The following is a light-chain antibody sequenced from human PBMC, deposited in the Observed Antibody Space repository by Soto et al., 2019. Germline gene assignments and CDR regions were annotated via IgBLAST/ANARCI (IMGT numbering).Light chain of an antibody. Sequence: EIVLTQSPGTLSLSPGERATLSCRASQSVSSSYLAWYQPKPGQAPRLLIYGASSRATGIPGRFSGSGSGTDFTLTISRLEPEDFAVYYCQQDGSSPETFGQGTKLEIK. J-gene: IGKJ2*01. CDR1: QSVSSSY. V-gene: IGKV3-20*01. CDR2: GAS. CDR3: QQDGSSPET.